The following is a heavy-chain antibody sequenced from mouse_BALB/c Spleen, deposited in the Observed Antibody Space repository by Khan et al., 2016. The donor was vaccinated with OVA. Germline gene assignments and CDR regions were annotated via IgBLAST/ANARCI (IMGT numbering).Heavy chain of an antibody. Sequence: QVQLQQSGAELARPGASVKMSCKASGYTFTSYTMHWVKQRPGQGLEWIGYINPSSGYTNYNQTFKDKATLTEDKSSTTAYMQLSSLTSEDSAVYYCAREGAYYRSDGWFAYWGQGTLVTVSA. CDR2: INPSSGYT. J-gene: IGHJ3*01. CDR1: GYTFTSYT. CDR3: AREGAYYRSDGWFAY. D-gene: IGHD2-14*01. V-gene: IGHV1-4*01.